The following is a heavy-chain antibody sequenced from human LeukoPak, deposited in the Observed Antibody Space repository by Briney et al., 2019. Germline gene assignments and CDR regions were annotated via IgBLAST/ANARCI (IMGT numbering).Heavy chain of an antibody. CDR3: ASETGGSGSSYYYYYGMDV. CDR1: GFTFSSYW. V-gene: IGHV3-7*01. CDR2: IKQDGSEK. D-gene: IGHD3-10*01. J-gene: IGHJ6*02. Sequence: GGSLRLSCAASGFTFSSYWMSWVRQAPGKGLERVANIKQDGSEKYYVDSVKGRFTISRDNAKNSLYLQMNSLRAEDTAVYYCASETGGSGSSYYYYYGMDVWGQGTTVTVSS.